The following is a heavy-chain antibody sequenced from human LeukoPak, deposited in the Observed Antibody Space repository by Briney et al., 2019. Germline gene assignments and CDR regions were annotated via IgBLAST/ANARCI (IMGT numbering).Heavy chain of an antibody. CDR3: ARGIGEQQLVLYNWFAP. CDR2: MNPNSCNT. CDR1: GYTFTSYD. J-gene: IGHJ5*02. V-gene: IGHV1-8*01. D-gene: IGHD6-13*01. Sequence: ASVKVSCKASGYTFTSYDINWVRQATGQGLEWMGWMNPNSCNTGYGQKFQGRGTMTRNTSISTAYMELSSLRSEDTAVYSCARGIGEQQLVLYNWFAPWGQGTLVTVSS.